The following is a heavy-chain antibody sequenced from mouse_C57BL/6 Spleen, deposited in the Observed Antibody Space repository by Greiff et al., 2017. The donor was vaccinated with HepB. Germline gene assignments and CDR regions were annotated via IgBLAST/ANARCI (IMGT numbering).Heavy chain of an antibody. CDR1: GYTFTDYY. Sequence: VQLQQSGAELVRPGASVKLSCKASGYTFTDYYINWVKQRPGQGLEWIARIYPGSGNTYYNEKFKGKATLTAEKSSSTAYMQLSSLTSEDSAVYCGARGDYGRKAYWGQGTLVTVSA. D-gene: IGHD1-1*01. J-gene: IGHJ3*01. V-gene: IGHV1-76*01. CDR2: IYPGSGNT. CDR3: ARGDYGRKAY.